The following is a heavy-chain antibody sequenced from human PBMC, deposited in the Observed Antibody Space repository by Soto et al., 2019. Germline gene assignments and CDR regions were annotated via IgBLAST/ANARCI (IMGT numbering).Heavy chain of an antibody. Sequence: QVQLVQSGAEVKKPGASVKVSCKASGYTLSNYAITWVRQAPGQGLEWMGWISGYNGNTNYAQKLQGRVTMTTDTPTSTVYMELRSLRSDDTAVYYCARDTTYSSGWNFDYWGQGTLVTVSS. CDR3: ARDTTYSSGWNFDY. D-gene: IGHD6-19*01. V-gene: IGHV1-18*01. CDR1: GYTLSNYA. J-gene: IGHJ4*02. CDR2: ISGYNGNT.